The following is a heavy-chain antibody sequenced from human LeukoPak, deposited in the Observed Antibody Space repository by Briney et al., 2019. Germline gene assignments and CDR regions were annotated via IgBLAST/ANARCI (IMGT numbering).Heavy chain of an antibody. J-gene: IGHJ5*02. CDR2: ISGSGGST. CDR3: AREGVTYYYDSSGYTLDP. CDR1: GFTFSSYA. D-gene: IGHD3-22*01. V-gene: IGHV3-23*01. Sequence: GGSLRLSCAASGFTFSSYAMSWVRQAPGKGLEWVSAISGSGGSTYYADSVKGRFTISRDNSKNTLYLQMNSLRAEDTAVYYCAREGVTYYYDSSGYTLDPWGQGTLVTVSS.